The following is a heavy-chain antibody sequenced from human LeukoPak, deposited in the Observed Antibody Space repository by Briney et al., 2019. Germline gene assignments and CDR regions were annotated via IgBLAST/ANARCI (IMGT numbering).Heavy chain of an antibody. V-gene: IGHV3-23*01. CDR2: MSGSGGST. Sequence: GGALRISCAASGFTFSSYAMSWVRQAPGREVEWVSAMSGSGGSTYYADSVKGRFTISRDNSKTTLYLQMNSPRAEDTAVYYCAKASMDRYYYYMDVWGKGTTVTVSS. D-gene: IGHD3/OR15-3a*01. J-gene: IGHJ6*03. CDR1: GFTFSSYA. CDR3: AKASMDRYYYYMDV.